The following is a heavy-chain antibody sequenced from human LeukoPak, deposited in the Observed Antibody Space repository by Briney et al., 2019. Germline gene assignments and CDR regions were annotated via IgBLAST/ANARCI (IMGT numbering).Heavy chain of an antibody. J-gene: IGHJ4*02. CDR3: ARDLHGSGSYYVFDY. V-gene: IGHV1-69*13. CDR2: IIPIFGTA. D-gene: IGHD3-10*01. Sequence: SVKVSCKASGGTFSSYAISWVRQAPGQGLEWMGGIIPIFGTANHAQKFQGRVTITADESTSTAYMELSSLRSEDTAVYYCARDLHGSGSYYVFDYWGQGTLVTVSS. CDR1: GGTFSSYA.